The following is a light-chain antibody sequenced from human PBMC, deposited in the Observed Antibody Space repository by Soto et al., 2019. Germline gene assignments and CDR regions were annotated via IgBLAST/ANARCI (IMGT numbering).Light chain of an antibody. V-gene: IGLV2-14*01. CDR1: SSDVGASIF. CDR3: SSYTTNSSYV. CDR2: AVS. J-gene: IGLJ1*01. Sequence: QSVLTQPGSVSGSPGQSITISCTGTSSDVGASIFVSWYQQHPGKAPKLMIYAVSSRPSGVSYRFSGSKSGNTASLTISGLQAEDEADYYCSSYTTNSSYVFGTGTKVTVL.